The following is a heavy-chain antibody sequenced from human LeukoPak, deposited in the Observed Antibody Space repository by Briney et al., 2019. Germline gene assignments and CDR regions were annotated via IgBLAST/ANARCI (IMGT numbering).Heavy chain of an antibody. CDR1: GGSISSSSYY. Sequence: SETLSLTCTVSGGSISSSSYYWGWIRQPAGRGLEWIGRVYKSGTTNYNPSLKSRVTMSVDTSKSQFSLNLTSVTAADTAVYYCARESYYGSGSYYTSYYMDVWGKGTTVTISS. D-gene: IGHD3-10*01. CDR3: ARESYYGSGSYYTSYYMDV. CDR2: VYKSGTT. V-gene: IGHV4-61*02. J-gene: IGHJ6*03.